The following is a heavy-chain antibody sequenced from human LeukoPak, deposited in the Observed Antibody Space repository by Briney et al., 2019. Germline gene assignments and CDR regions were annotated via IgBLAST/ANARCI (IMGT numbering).Heavy chain of an antibody. V-gene: IGHV1-2*04. Sequence: ASVKVSCKASGYTFTGYYMHWVRQAPGQGLEWMGWINPNSGGTNYAQKFQGWVTMTRDTSISTAYMELSGLRSDDTAVYYCARRGYSYGPYGMDVWGQGTTVTVSS. CDR1: GYTFTGYY. CDR3: ARRGYSYGPYGMDV. CDR2: INPNSGGT. D-gene: IGHD5-18*01. J-gene: IGHJ6*02.